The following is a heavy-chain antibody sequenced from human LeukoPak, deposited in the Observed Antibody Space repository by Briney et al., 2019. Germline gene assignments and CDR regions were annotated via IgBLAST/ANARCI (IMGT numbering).Heavy chain of an antibody. CDR1: GYTLTELS. J-gene: IGHJ4*02. CDR3: ATGVSFALGAYYFDY. CDR2: FDPEDGET. V-gene: IGHV1-24*01. D-gene: IGHD1-26*01. Sequence: GASVKVSCKVSGYTLTELSMHWVRQAPGKGLERMGGFDPEDGETIYAQKFQGRVTMTEDTSTDTAYMELSSLRSEDTAVYYCATGVSFALGAYYFDYWGQGTLVTVSS.